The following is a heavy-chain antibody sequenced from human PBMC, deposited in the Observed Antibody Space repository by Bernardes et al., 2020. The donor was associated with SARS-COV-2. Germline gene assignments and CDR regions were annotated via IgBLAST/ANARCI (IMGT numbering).Heavy chain of an antibody. CDR1: GGSFSGYY. V-gene: IGHV4-34*01. J-gene: IGHJ4*02. Sequence: SETLPLTCAVYGGSFSGYYWSWIRQPPDKGLEWIGEINHSGSTNYNPSLKSRVTISVDRSKNQFSLKLTSVTAADTAVYYCARGQGEQQLVYFDSWGQGTLVTVSS. D-gene: IGHD6-13*01. CDR2: INHSGST. CDR3: ARGQGEQQLVYFDS.